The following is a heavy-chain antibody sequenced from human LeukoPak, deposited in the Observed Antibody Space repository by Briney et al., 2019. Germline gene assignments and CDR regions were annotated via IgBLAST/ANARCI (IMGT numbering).Heavy chain of an antibody. CDR2: ISSSSSYI. D-gene: IGHD6-6*01. V-gene: IGHV3-21*01. CDR1: GFTFSSYS. Sequence: SGGSLRLSCAASGFTFSSYSMNWVRQAPGKGLEWVSSISSSSSYIYYADSVKGRFTISRDNAKNSLYLQMNSLRAEDTAVYYCARDSSSSGPIDYWGQGTLVTVPS. CDR3: ARDSSSSGPIDY. J-gene: IGHJ4*02.